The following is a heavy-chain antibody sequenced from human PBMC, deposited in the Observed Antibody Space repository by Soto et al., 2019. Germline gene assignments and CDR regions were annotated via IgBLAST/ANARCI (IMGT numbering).Heavy chain of an antibody. D-gene: IGHD2-8*02. CDR2: IYYSGST. Sequence: QLQLQESGPGLVKPSQTLSLACTVSGGSFSSGGYYWSWIRQLPGKGLGWIGYIYYSGSTYYNPSLKSRFPISLDTSKNQFALKLSSVTAADTAVYYCARATSFSGHHGYWGQGTLVTVSS. CDR3: ARATSFSGHHGY. CDR1: GGSFSSGGYY. V-gene: IGHV4-31*03. J-gene: IGHJ4*02.